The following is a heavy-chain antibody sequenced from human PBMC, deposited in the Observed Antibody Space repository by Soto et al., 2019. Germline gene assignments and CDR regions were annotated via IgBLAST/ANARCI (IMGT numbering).Heavy chain of an antibody. CDR2: INSDGSST. Sequence: EVQLVASGGGLVQPGGSLRLSCAASGFTVSSYLMHWVRQAPGKGLVWVSRINSDGSSTSFAGSVKGRFTISRDNAKNTLYLQMNSLRAEDTAVYYCARVNYGDYGGVYDYWGQGTLVTVS. CDR3: ARVNYGDYGGVYDY. D-gene: IGHD4-17*01. V-gene: IGHV3-74*01. CDR1: GFTVSSYL. J-gene: IGHJ4*02.